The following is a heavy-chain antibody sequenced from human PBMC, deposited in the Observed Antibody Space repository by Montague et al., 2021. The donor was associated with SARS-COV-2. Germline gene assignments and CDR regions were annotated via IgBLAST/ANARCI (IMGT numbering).Heavy chain of an antibody. V-gene: IGHV4-34*01. CDR3: ERLGDGVVPSPILGVGPYYSYYYIDV. CDR2: IHHGGST. Sequence: SETLSLTCAVHGGSFSTYSWNWIRQPPGKGLEWIGEIHHGGSTNYNPSLKSRVTISADTSKNQFSLKLTSVAAADTAVYYCERLGDGVVPSPILGVGPYYSYYYIDVWGKGTTVTVSS. CDR1: GGSFSTYS. J-gene: IGHJ6*03. D-gene: IGHD3-10*01.